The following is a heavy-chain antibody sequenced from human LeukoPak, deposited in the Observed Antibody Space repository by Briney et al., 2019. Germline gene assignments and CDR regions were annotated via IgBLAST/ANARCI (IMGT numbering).Heavy chain of an antibody. V-gene: IGHV4-61*02. J-gene: IGHJ6*03. D-gene: IGHD3-10*01. CDR2: IYTSGST. Sequence: PSQTLSLTCTVSGGSISSGSYYWSWIRQPAGKGLEWIGRIYTSGSTNYNPSLKSRVTLSLDSSQNQLSLKLTSVTAADTAVYYCARDRDDDYGSGTYPTGYMAVWGQGTTVTVSS. CDR1: GGSISSGSYY. CDR3: ARDRDDDYGSGTYPTGYMAV.